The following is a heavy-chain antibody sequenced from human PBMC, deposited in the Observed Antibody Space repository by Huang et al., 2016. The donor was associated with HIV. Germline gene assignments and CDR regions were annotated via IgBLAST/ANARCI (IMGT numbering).Heavy chain of an antibody. D-gene: IGHD1-1*01. CDR3: ARGRDTTEIDTVDDALDV. Sequence: QVRLQQWGGGLVRPSETLSRTCAVYGGPFSTHYWSWIRQSPGKGLEWIAEIKYNGQAHFNPSLRSRVSISVDTSKNQFSLNVTSVTAADTAIYYCARGRDTTEIDTVDDALDVWDQGTLVIVSS. J-gene: IGHJ3*01. CDR1: GGPFSTHY. CDR2: IKYNGQA. V-gene: IGHV4-34*02.